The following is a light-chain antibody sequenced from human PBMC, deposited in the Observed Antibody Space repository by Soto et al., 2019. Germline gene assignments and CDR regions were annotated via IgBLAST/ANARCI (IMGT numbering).Light chain of an antibody. CDR2: DAS. CDR1: QTINKW. V-gene: IGKV1-5*01. Sequence: DIQMTQSPSTLSASVGDRVTITCRASQTINKWLAWYQQKPGKAPRLLIYDASSLESGVPSRFSGSGSGTDFTLTISSLQPEDFASYYCLQDYNYPRTFGQGTKVDIK. J-gene: IGKJ1*01. CDR3: LQDYNYPRT.